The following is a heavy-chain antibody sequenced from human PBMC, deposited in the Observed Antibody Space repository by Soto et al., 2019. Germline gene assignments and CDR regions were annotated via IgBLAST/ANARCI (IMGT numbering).Heavy chain of an antibody. Sequence: SETLSLTCTVSGCSISSSSYYWGWIRQPPGKGLEWIGSIYYSGSTYYNPSLKSRVTISVDTSKNQFSLKLSSVTAADTAVYYCARSPIAARPIGMVDIWGQGTMVTVSS. V-gene: IGHV4-39*01. J-gene: IGHJ3*02. D-gene: IGHD6-6*01. CDR3: ARSPIAARPIGMVDI. CDR2: IYYSGST. CDR1: GCSISSSSYY.